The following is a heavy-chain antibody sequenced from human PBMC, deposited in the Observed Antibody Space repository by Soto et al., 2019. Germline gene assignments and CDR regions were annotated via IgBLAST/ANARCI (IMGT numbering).Heavy chain of an antibody. CDR1: GGSFSGYY. D-gene: IGHD6-19*01. V-gene: IGHV4-34*01. CDR2: INHSGST. CDR3: AREAVAGTLSYNWFDP. J-gene: IGHJ5*02. Sequence: SETLSLTCAVYGGSFSGYYWSWIRRPPGKGLEWIGEINHSGSTNYNPSLKSRVTISVDTSKNQFSLKLSSVTAADTAVYYCAREAVAGTLSYNWFDPWGQGTLVTVSS.